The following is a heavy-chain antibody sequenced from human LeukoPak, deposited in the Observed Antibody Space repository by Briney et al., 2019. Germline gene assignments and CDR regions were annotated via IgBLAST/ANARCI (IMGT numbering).Heavy chain of an antibody. Sequence: PSETLSLTCTVSGGSISSYYWSWIRQPAGKGLEWIGRIYTSGSTNYNPSLKGRVTMSVDTSKNQFSLKLSSVTAADTAVYYCARSRYYYDSSGYYTRFDYWGQGTLVTVSS. CDR2: IYTSGST. V-gene: IGHV4-4*07. J-gene: IGHJ4*02. D-gene: IGHD3-22*01. CDR1: GGSISSYY. CDR3: ARSRYYYDSSGYYTRFDY.